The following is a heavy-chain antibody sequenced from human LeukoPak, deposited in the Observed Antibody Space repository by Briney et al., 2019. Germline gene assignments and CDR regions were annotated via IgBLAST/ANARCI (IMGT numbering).Heavy chain of an antibody. V-gene: IGHV3-11*01. CDR1: GFTFSDYY. D-gene: IGHD3-10*01. CDR3: AKANSPDFPWFGNWVNWFDP. CDR2: ISSSGSTI. J-gene: IGHJ5*02. Sequence: PGGSLRLSCAASGFTFSDYYMSWIRQAPGKGLEWVSYISSSGSTIYYADSAKGRFTISRDNAKNSLYLQMNSLRAEDTAVYYCAKANSPDFPWFGNWVNWFDPWGQGTLVTVSS.